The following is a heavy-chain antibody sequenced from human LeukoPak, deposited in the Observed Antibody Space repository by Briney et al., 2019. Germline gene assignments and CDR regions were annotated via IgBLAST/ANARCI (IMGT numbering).Heavy chain of an antibody. Sequence: GGSLRLSCAASGFTFRSYGMHWVRQAPGKGLEWVAFVRYDGSSKYYADSVKGRFTISRDNSKNTLYVQMNSLRAEDTAVYYCAKDPRSIVTVPAAIGFVYWGQGTLVTVSS. CDR1: GFTFRSYG. CDR3: AKDPRSIVTVPAAIGFVY. CDR2: VRYDGSSK. J-gene: IGHJ4*02. D-gene: IGHD2-2*01. V-gene: IGHV3-30*02.